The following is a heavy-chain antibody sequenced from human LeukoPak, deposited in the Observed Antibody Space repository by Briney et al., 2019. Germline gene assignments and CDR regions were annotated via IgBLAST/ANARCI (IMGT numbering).Heavy chain of an antibody. Sequence: GRSLRLSCAASGFTFSSYGMHWVRQAPGKGLEWVAVIWYDGSNKYYADSVKGRFTISRDNSRNTVHLQIDNLRTEDTAAYYCARGSTSTAPGWVYWGHGTPVTVSS. J-gene: IGHJ4*01. CDR3: ARGSTSTAPGWVY. V-gene: IGHV3-33*01. CDR2: IWYDGSNK. CDR1: GFTFSSYG. D-gene: IGHD2-21*02.